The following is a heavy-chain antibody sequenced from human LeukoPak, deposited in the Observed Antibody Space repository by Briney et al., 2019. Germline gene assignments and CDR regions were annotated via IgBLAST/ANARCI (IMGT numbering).Heavy chain of an antibody. J-gene: IGHJ4*02. CDR3: ARGRIDPNYYNSSRPLNFAY. Sequence: ASVKVSCKASGYTFTSYGISWVRQAPGQGLEWMGWISAYNGNTNYAQKLQGRVTMTTDTSTSTAYMELRSLRSDDTAVYYCARGRIDPNYYNSSRPLNFAYWGQGTLSPSPQ. V-gene: IGHV1-18*01. CDR1: GYTFTSYG. D-gene: IGHD3-22*01. CDR2: ISAYNGNT.